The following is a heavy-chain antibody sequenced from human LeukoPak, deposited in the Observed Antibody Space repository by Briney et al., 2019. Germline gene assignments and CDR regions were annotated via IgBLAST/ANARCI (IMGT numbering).Heavy chain of an antibody. D-gene: IGHD2-2*01. CDR3: ARLGAHQSFDY. J-gene: IGHJ4*02. CDR1: GFTFSTYS. Sequence: PGGSLRLSCAASGFTFSTYSMNWVRQAPGKGLEWVSSISSSSSYTYYADSVKGRFTISRDNAKNSLYLQMNSLRAEDTAVYYCARLGAHQSFDYWGQGTLVTVSS. V-gene: IGHV3-21*01. CDR2: ISSSSSYT.